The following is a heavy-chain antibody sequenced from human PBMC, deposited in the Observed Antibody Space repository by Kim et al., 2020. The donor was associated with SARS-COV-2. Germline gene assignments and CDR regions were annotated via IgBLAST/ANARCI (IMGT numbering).Heavy chain of an antibody. V-gene: IGHV3-23*01. D-gene: IGHD3-10*01. J-gene: IGHJ4*02. CDR3: AKTMVRGVIPEGIDY. Sequence: DSVKGRFTISRDNSKNTLYLQMNSLRAEDTAVYYCAKTMVRGVIPEGIDYWGQGTLVTVSS.